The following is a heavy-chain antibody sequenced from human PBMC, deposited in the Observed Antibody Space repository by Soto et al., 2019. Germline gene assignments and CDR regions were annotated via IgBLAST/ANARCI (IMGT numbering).Heavy chain of an antibody. CDR1: GFTFSSYA. CDR3: ARDGSGYDSSFDY. J-gene: IGHJ4*02. D-gene: IGHD5-12*01. Sequence: QVQLVESGRGVVQPGRSLRLSCAASGFTFSSYAMHWVRQAPGKGLEWVAVISYDGSNKYYADSVKGRFTISRDNSKNTLYLQMNSLRAEDTAVYYCARDGSGYDSSFDYWGQGTLVTVSS. V-gene: IGHV3-30-3*01. CDR2: ISYDGSNK.